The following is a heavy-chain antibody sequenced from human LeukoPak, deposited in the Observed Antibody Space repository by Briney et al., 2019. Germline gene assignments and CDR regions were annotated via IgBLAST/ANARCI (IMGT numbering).Heavy chain of an antibody. Sequence: SETLSLTCTVSGGSISTYYWSWIRQPPGTGLEWIGYIYYSGSTNYNPSLKSRVTISVDTSKNQFSLKLSSVTTADTAVYYCARVNAPYSSGWLFDYWGQGTLVTVSS. J-gene: IGHJ4*02. CDR2: IYYSGST. D-gene: IGHD6-19*01. V-gene: IGHV4-59*01. CDR3: ARVNAPYSSGWLFDY. CDR1: GGSISTYY.